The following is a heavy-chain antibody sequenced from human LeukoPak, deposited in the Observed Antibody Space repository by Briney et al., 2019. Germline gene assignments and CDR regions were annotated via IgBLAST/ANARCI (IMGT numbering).Heavy chain of an antibody. D-gene: IGHD2-2*01. J-gene: IGHJ5*02. CDR2: IIHSGST. V-gene: IGHV4-34*12. Sequence: SETLSLTCAVYGESFSGYYWSWIRQPPGKGLEWIGDIIHSGSTNYNPSLKSRVTISVDTSKNQFSLKLSSVTAADTAVYYCARDGVVPAAIVWFDPWGQGTLVTVSS. CDR3: ARDGVVPAAIVWFDP. CDR1: GESFSGYY.